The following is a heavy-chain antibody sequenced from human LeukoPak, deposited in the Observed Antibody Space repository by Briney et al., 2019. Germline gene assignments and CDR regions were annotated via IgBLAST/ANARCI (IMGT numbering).Heavy chain of an antibody. CDR2: IRSKANSCAT. J-gene: IGHJ6*03. CDR3: TRLDIRFSYYMDV. D-gene: IGHD2-2*03. Sequence: GGSLRLSCAASGFSFSGSDMHWVRQASGKGLEWVGRIRSKANSCATAYAASVKGRFTVSRDDSENTAYLQMNSLKTEDAAVYYCTRLDIRFSYYMDVWGKGTTVTVSS. V-gene: IGHV3-73*01. CDR1: GFSFSGSD.